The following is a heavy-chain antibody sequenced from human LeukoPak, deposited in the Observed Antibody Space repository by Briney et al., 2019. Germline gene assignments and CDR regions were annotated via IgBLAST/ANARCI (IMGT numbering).Heavy chain of an antibody. V-gene: IGHV1-2*02. CDR3: ARLKDCSSTSCYLVDY. CDR1: GYTFTGYY. J-gene: IGHJ4*02. Sequence: ASVKVSCKASGYTFTGYYMHWVRQAPGQGLEWMGWINPNSGGTNYAQKFQGRVTMTRGTSISTAYMELSRLRSDDTAVYYCARLKDCSSTSCYLVDYWGQGTLVTVSS. CDR2: INPNSGGT. D-gene: IGHD2-2*01.